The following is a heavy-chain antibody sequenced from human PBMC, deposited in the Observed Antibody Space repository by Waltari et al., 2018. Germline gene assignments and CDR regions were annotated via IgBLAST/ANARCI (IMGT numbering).Heavy chain of an antibody. D-gene: IGHD4-17*01. CDR1: SGPIANDHYF. Sequence: QLQLQESGPGGVKPSETLSLTCRVSSGPIANDHYFWGWIRQSPGKGLEWIGSVNYNVQTPHNPSFSSRITIPVAPPQGPFSLKGTSVSVAYMAVFYCARLFKPGYYCDPFDSWGQGTLVLGSS. J-gene: IGHJ4*02. CDR3: ARLFKPGYYCDPFDS. CDR2: VNYNVQT. V-gene: IGHV4-39*01.